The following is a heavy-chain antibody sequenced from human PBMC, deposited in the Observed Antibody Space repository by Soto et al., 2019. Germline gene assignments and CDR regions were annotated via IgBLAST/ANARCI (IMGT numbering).Heavy chain of an antibody. J-gene: IGHJ6*02. V-gene: IGHV3-53*01. D-gene: IGHD3-10*01. CDR2: VDSRGST. Sequence: AGGSLRLSCAASGFTVSVNYMNWVRHSPGKGLEWVSLVDSRGSTYYADSVKGRFTISRDNSKNTLYLQMNSLRVEDTAVYYCARDQFYGSASSNYIYQYYYGMDVWGQGTTVTVSS. CDR1: GFTVSVNY. CDR3: ARDQFYGSASSNYIYQYYYGMDV.